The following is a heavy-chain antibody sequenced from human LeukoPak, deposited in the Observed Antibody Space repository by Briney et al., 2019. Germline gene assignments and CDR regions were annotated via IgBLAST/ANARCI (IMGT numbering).Heavy chain of an antibody. J-gene: IGHJ6*03. CDR2: IYYSGST. V-gene: IGHV4-30-4*08. CDR1: GGSMTNDYY. CDR3: ARGQEYMDV. Sequence: SQTLSLTCAVSGGSMTNDYYWSWIRQPPGKGLEWIGYIYYSGSTYYNPSLKSRVTISVDTSKNQFSLMVSSLTAADTAVYFCARGQEYMDVWGKGTTVTVSS.